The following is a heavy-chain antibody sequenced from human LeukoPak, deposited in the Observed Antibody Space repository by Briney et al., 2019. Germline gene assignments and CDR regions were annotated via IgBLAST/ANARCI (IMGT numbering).Heavy chain of an antibody. CDR2: INHSGST. D-gene: IGHD7-27*01. J-gene: IGHJ5*02. V-gene: IGHV4-34*01. Sequence: SETLSLTCAVYGGSFSGYYWSWIRQPPGKGLEWIGEINHSGSTNYNPSLKSRVTISVDTSKNQFFLKLSSVTAADTAVYYCARGRTLGRYNWFDPWGQGTLVTVSS. CDR1: GGSFSGYY. CDR3: ARGRTLGRYNWFDP.